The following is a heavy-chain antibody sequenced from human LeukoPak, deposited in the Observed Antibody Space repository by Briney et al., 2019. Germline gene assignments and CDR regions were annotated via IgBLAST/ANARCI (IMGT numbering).Heavy chain of an antibody. D-gene: IGHD3-3*01. CDR1: GFTFSSYS. Sequence: GGSLRLSCAASGFTFSSYSINWVRQAPGKGLEWVSSISSSFSYIYYADSVKGRFTISRDNAKNSLYLQMNSLRAEDTAVYYCARDAHYDFWSGYYSTWPLGYWGQGTLVTVSS. V-gene: IGHV3-21*01. CDR3: ARDAHYDFWSGYYSTWPLGY. CDR2: ISSSFSYI. J-gene: IGHJ4*02.